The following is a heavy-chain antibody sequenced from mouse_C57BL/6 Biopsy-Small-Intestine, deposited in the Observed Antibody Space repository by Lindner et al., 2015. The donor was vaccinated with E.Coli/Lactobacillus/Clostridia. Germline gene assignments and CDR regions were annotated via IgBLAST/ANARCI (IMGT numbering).Heavy chain of an antibody. CDR3: ARSGVRLGMDY. J-gene: IGHJ4*01. CDR1: GYVFSSSW. Sequence: VQLQESGPELVKPGASVKISCKASGYVFSSSWMNWVKQRPGKGLEWIGRIYPGDGDTNYNGNFKGKATLTADKSSSTAYMQLNSLTSEDSAVYYCARSGVRLGMDYWGQGTSVTVSS. D-gene: IGHD2-14*01. V-gene: IGHV1-82*01. CDR2: IYPGDGDT.